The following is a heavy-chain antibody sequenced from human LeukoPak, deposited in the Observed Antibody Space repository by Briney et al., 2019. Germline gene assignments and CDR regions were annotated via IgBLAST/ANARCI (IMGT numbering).Heavy chain of an antibody. Sequence: GGSLRLSCAASGSTVSSYYMNWVRQAPGKGLQWVSILYSDGATYYADSVKGRFTISRDNSRSTLYLQMNSLRAEDTAVYFCARVAYYRVTADQITDAFDVWGHGTVVTVSS. D-gene: IGHD2-21*02. J-gene: IGHJ3*01. CDR3: ARVAYYRVTADQITDAFDV. CDR1: GSTVSSYY. V-gene: IGHV3-66*01. CDR2: LYSDGAT.